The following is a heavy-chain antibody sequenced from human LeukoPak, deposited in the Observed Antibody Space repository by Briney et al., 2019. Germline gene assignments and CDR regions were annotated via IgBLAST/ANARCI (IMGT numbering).Heavy chain of an antibody. CDR3: AKGSGRGYSYGLEY. Sequence: GGSLRLSCAASGFTFSSYAMTWVRQAPGKGPEWVSVISSSAGSTYYADSVKGRFTISRDNSKNTLYLQMNSLRAEDTAVYYCAKGSGRGYSYGLEYWGQGTLVTVSS. V-gene: IGHV3-23*01. J-gene: IGHJ4*02. CDR2: ISSSAGST. D-gene: IGHD5-18*01. CDR1: GFTFSSYA.